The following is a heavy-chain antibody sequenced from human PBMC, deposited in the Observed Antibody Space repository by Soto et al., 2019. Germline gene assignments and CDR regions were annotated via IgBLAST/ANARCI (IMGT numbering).Heavy chain of an antibody. CDR1: GYTFTSYP. D-gene: IGHD3-10*01. V-gene: IGHV1-3*01. J-gene: IGHJ6*02. CDR3: ATRGRSLGYYYGMDV. Sequence: ASVKVSCKASGYTFTSYPMHWVRQAPGQRLEWMGWINAGNGNTKYSQKFQGRVTITRGTFASTAYMELSSLRSEDTAVYYCATRGRSLGYYYGMDVWGQGTTVTVSS. CDR2: INAGNGNT.